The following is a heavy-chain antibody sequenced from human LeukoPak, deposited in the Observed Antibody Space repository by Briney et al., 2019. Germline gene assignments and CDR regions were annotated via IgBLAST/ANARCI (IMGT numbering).Heavy chain of an antibody. Sequence: GWSLRLSCAASGFIFTSYTMHWVRQAPGKGLEWVVSISSDGKNTYYADSVRGRFTITRDNSKNTLYLQMDSLEVEDTAVYYCARPCRGTSTYDAFDIWGQGTMVTVSS. CDR2: ISSDGKNT. V-gene: IGHV3-30*04. J-gene: IGHJ3*02. CDR3: ARPCRGTSTYDAFDI. CDR1: GFIFTSYT.